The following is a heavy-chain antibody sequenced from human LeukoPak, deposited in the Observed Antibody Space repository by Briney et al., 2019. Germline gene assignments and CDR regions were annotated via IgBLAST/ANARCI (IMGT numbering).Heavy chain of an antibody. CDR3: ARQLDIVVVPAAKGHWFDP. J-gene: IGHJ5*02. V-gene: IGHV5-10-1*01. D-gene: IGHD2-2*03. CDR2: IDPSDSYT. CDR1: GYSFTSYW. Sequence: GESLRISCKGSGYSFTSYWISWVRQMPGKGLEWMGRIDPSDSYTNYSPSFQGHVTISADKSISTAYLQWSSLKASDTAMYYCARQLDIVVVPAAKGHWFDPWGQGTLVTVSS.